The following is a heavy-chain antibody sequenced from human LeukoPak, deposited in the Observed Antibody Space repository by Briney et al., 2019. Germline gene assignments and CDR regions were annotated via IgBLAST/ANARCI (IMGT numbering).Heavy chain of an antibody. CDR3: ARGDPYYYDSSGYPPC. Sequence: ASVKVSCKASGYTFTGYYMHWVRQAPGQGLEWMGWINPNSGGTNYAQKFQGRDTMTRDTSISTAYMELSRLRSDDTAVYYCARGDPYYYDSSGYPPCWGQGTLVTVSS. J-gene: IGHJ4*02. D-gene: IGHD3-22*01. CDR1: GYTFTGYY. CDR2: INPNSGGT. V-gene: IGHV1-2*02.